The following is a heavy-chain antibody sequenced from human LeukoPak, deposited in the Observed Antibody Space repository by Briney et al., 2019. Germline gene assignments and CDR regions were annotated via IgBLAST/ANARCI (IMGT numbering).Heavy chain of an antibody. J-gene: IGHJ4*02. Sequence: GGSLRLSCATSGFTFSDSAMHWVRQASGKGLEWVGRIRNKASNYATAYAASVEGRVTISRDDSKKTAFLQMNNLRIEDTAVYYCIRYYYDSSGYSVDYWGQGTLVTVSS. D-gene: IGHD3-22*01. CDR2: IRNKASNYAT. CDR1: GFTFSDSA. CDR3: IRYYYDSSGYSVDY. V-gene: IGHV3-73*01.